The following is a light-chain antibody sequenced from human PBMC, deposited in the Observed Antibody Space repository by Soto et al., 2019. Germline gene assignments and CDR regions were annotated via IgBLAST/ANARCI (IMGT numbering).Light chain of an antibody. Sequence: EIQLSQSLSFLSASLGDRVTITCRASQGTSSYLAWFQQKPGRAPKLLIYGASTLQSGVPARFSGSGSGTDFTLTISNLQPEDFATYYCQQLNAYPLTFGQGTRLEIK. J-gene: IGKJ5*01. V-gene: IGKV1-9*01. CDR1: QGTSSY. CDR3: QQLNAYPLT. CDR2: GAS.